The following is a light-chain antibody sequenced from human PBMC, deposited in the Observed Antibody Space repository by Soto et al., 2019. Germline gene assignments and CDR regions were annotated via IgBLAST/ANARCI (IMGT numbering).Light chain of an antibody. CDR2: WAS. Sequence: DIQMTHSPSSLSASVGDRFTITCRASRSISSSLNWYQQKPGQPPKLLIYWASTRASGVPARFSGSGSGTDFTLTISNLQAEDVAVYHCQQYHSNPELTFGGGTKVDIK. CDR1: RSISSS. V-gene: IGKV4-1*01. J-gene: IGKJ4*01. CDR3: QQYHSNPELT.